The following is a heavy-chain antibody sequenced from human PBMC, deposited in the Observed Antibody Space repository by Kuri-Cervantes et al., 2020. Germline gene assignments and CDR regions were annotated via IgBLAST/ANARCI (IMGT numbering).Heavy chain of an antibody. CDR2: TYYKSKWYN. V-gene: IGHV6-1*01. Sequence: SQTLSLTCAISGDSVSSNSAAWNWIRQSPSRGLEWLGRTYYKSKWYNDYAVSVKSRITINPDTSKNQFSLKLSSVTAADTAVYYCARASYCGGDCSPRFDPWGQGTLVTVSS. D-gene: IGHD2-21*01. CDR1: GDSVSSNSAA. J-gene: IGHJ5*02. CDR3: ARASYCGGDCSPRFDP.